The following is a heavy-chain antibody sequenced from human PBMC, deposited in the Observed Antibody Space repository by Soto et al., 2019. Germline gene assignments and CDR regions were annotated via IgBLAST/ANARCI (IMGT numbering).Heavy chain of an antibody. CDR2: IKQAGSEK. CDR3: ARPSSRGCYTRDAVDI. CDR1: GFTFSSYW. Sequence: EVQLVESGGGLVKPGGSLRLYFAASGFTFSSYWMSWVRLAPGQGLEWVANIKQAGSEKYYVDSVKGGFTNSRDKAKDNLYRQMNSLKAEDTAVYYCARPSSRGCYTRDAVDILGNGTLVTVSS. V-gene: IGHV3-7*01. D-gene: IGHD6-19*01. J-gene: IGHJ3*02.